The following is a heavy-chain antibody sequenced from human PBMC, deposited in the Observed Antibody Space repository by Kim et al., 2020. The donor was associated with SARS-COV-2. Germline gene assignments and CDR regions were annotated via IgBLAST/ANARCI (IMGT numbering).Heavy chain of an antibody. J-gene: IGHJ4*02. CDR3: ARERGLMRNEGVFDY. V-gene: IGHV6-1*01. Sequence: SQTLSLTCAISGDSVSSNSAAWNWIRQSPSRGLEWLGRTYYRSKWYNDYAVSVKSRININPDTSKNQFSLQLNSVTPEDTAVYYCARERGLMRNEGVFDYWGQGTLVTVSS. CDR1: GDSVSSNSAA. CDR2: TYYRSKWYN. D-gene: IGHD1-1*01.